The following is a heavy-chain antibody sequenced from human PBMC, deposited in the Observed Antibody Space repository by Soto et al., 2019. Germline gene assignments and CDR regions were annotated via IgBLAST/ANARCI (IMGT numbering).Heavy chain of an antibody. Sequence: GSLRLSCAASGFTFSSYGMHWVRQAPGKGLEWVAVISYDGSNKYYADSVKGRFTISRDNSKNTLYLQVNSLRAEDTAVYYCAKPFAPGPEYSSSPVDYWGQGTLVTVSS. D-gene: IGHD6-6*01. CDR3: AKPFAPGPEYSSSPVDY. CDR2: ISYDGSNK. CDR1: GFTFSSYG. J-gene: IGHJ4*02. V-gene: IGHV3-30*18.